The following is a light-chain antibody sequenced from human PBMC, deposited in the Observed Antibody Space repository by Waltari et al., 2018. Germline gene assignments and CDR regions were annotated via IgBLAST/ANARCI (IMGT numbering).Light chain of an antibody. J-gene: IGKJ1*01. Sequence: EIVLTQSPGSLSSSPGERVTPSCIASQRVSSALAWYQQKPGQAPRLLIFGASNRATGIPDRFSGSGSETDFSLTISRLEPEDFAVYYCQHYVRLPATFGRGTKVEIK. CDR1: QRVSSA. V-gene: IGKV3-20*01. CDR2: GAS. CDR3: QHYVRLPAT.